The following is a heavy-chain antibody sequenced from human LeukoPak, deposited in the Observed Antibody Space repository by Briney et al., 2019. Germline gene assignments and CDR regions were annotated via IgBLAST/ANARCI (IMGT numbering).Heavy chain of an antibody. CDR2: INSDGSST. J-gene: IGHJ4*02. CDR1: GFTFSSYL. V-gene: IGHV3-74*03. D-gene: IGHD1-26*01. Sequence: GGSLRLSCAASGFTFSSYLMHWVRQAPGKGLVWVARINSDGSSTKYADSAKGRFTISRDNAKNTVHLQMNSLRAEDTAVYYCASPPYSETYFVYYWGQGTLVTVSS. CDR3: ASPPYSETYFVYY.